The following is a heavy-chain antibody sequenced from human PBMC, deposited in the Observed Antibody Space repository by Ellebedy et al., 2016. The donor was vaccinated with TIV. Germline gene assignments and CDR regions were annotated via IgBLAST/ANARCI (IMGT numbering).Heavy chain of an antibody. CDR3: AKLDSSGYYYGRFDY. D-gene: IGHD3-22*01. J-gene: IGHJ4*02. V-gene: IGHV3-23*01. Sequence: GGSLSLSCAASGFTFRNFAMTWVRKAPGKGLEWVSSISSRGVSTDYADSVRGRVTISRDNSKNTLYLQMNSLRADDSAVYYCAKLDSSGYYYGRFDYWGQGTLVTVSS. CDR2: ISSRGVST. CDR1: GFTFRNFA.